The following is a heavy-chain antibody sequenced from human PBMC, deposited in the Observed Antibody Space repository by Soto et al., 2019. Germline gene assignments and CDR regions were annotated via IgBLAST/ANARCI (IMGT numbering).Heavy chain of an antibody. CDR1: GYIFKRYG. CDR3: ARDEGGWFGE. V-gene: IGHV1-18*01. J-gene: IGHJ3*01. D-gene: IGHD3-10*01. Sequence: QVQLVQSGAEVTKPGASVKVSCKASGYIFKRYGIRWVRQAPGQGRERMGWISAYNGNTYSAQKLQGRVTMTTDTSTSTAYMELRSLRSDDTAVYYCARDEGGWFGEGGQGTMVTVSS. CDR2: ISAYNGNT.